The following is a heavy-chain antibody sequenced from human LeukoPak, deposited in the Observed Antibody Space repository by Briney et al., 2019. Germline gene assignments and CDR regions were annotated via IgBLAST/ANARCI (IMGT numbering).Heavy chain of an antibody. J-gene: IGHJ3*02. CDR3: ARDQSGSGGHNNDAFDI. D-gene: IGHD3-16*01. CDR1: GGSINNFY. V-gene: IGHV4-4*07. Sequence: SEILSLTCGVSGGSINNFYWNWIRQPAGKGLEWIGRVHASGSSRYNPSFAGRVTMSADTSKNQVSLNVTSVTAADTAVYFCARDQSGSGGHNNDAFDIWGQGTVVTVSS. CDR2: VHASGSS.